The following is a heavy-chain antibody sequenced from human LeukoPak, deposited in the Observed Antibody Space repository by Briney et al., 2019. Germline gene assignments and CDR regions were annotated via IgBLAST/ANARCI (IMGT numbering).Heavy chain of an antibody. CDR3: ARGREYSSSYYYYYYYMDV. J-gene: IGHJ6*03. CDR2: INHSGST. D-gene: IGHD6-6*01. Sequence: SETLSLTCAVYGGSFSGYYWSWIRQPPGKGLELIGEINHSGSTNYNPSLKSRVTISVDTSKNQFSPKLSSVTAADTAVYYCARGREYSSSYYYYYYYMDVWGKGTTVTVSS. V-gene: IGHV4-34*01. CDR1: GGSFSGYY.